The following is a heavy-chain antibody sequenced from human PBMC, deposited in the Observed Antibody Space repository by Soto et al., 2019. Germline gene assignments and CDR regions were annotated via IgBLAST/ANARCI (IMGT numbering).Heavy chain of an antibody. D-gene: IGHD2-21*02. V-gene: IGHV4-31*03. J-gene: IGHJ6*02. Sequence: SETLSLTCTVSGGSISSGGYYWSWIRQHPGKGLEWIGYIYYSGNTYYNPSLKSRVTISVDTSKNQFSLKLSPVTAADTAVYYCARAGVTSYYYYGMDVWGQGTTVTVSS. CDR1: GGSISSGGYY. CDR3: ARAGVTSYYYYGMDV. CDR2: IYYSGNT.